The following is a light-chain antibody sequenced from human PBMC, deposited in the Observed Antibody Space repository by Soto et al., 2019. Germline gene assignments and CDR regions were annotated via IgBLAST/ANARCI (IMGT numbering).Light chain of an antibody. Sequence: SALTQPPSASGSPGQSVAISCTGTSSDVGGYDYVSWYQQLPGKAPTLILYQVSKRSSGVPDRFSGSKSGSTASLTVSGLQAEDEADYYCSSYADNNNFVFGTGTKVTVL. J-gene: IGLJ1*01. V-gene: IGLV2-8*01. CDR3: SSYADNNNFV. CDR1: SSDVGGYDY. CDR2: QVS.